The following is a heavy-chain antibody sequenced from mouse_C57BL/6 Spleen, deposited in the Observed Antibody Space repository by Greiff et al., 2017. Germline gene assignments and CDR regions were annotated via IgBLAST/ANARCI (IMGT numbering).Heavy chain of an antibody. Sequence: VKLMESGPGLVQPSQSLSITCTVSGFSLTSYGVHWVRQSPGKGLEWLGVIWSGGSTDYNAAFISRLSISKDNSRSQVFFKMNSLQADDTAIYYCARNTYDGYSFAYWGQGTLVTVSA. CDR3: ARNTYDGYSFAY. CDR2: IWSGGST. J-gene: IGHJ3*01. D-gene: IGHD2-3*01. CDR1: GFSLTSYG. V-gene: IGHV2-2*01.